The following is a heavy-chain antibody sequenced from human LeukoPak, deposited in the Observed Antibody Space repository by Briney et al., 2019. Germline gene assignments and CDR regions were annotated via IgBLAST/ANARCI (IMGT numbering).Heavy chain of an antibody. V-gene: IGHV4-59*01. CDR1: GGSISSYY. J-gene: IGHJ6*02. D-gene: IGHD3-22*01. CDR3: ARDYYDSSESYYGMDV. Sequence: SETLSLTCTVSGGSISSYYWSWIRQPPGKGLEWIGYVYYSGSTNYNPSLKSRVTISVDTSKNQFSLKLSSVTAADTAVYYCARDYYDSSESYYGMDVWGQGTTVTV. CDR2: VYYSGST.